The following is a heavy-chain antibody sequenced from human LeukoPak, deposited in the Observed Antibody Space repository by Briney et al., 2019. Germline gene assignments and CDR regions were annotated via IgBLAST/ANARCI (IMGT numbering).Heavy chain of an antibody. Sequence: GGSVRLSCAASGFIFSSYWMHWVRQAPGKGRVWVSRINSDGSSTSYADSVKGRFTISRDNAKNTLYRPMNRLRDGGRAVYYCARDWGFDYWGQGTLVTVSS. CDR3: ARDWGFDY. D-gene: IGHD3-16*01. CDR2: INSDGSST. CDR1: GFIFSSYW. J-gene: IGHJ4*02. V-gene: IGHV3-74*01.